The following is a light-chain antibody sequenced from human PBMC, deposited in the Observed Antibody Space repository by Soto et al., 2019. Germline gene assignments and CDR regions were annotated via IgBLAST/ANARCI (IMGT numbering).Light chain of an antibody. CDR2: GNS. J-gene: IGLJ2*01. CDR1: NSNIGAGYD. Sequence: QPVLTQPPSVSGAPGQRVTISCTGSNSNIGAGYDVHWYQQLPGTAPKLLIYGNSNRPSGVPDRFSGSKSGTSASLAITGLQAEDEADYYCQSYDSSLPVVFGGGTKLTVL. V-gene: IGLV1-40*01. CDR3: QSYDSSLPVV.